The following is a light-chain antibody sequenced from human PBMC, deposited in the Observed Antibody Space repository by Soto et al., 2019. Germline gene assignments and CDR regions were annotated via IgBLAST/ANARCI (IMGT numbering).Light chain of an antibody. CDR3: QSYDADFVI. CDR2: ENK. J-gene: IGLJ2*01. Sequence: NFMLTQPHSVSESPGKTVTISCTRSSGSIANNYVQWYQQRTGSAPTTVIYENKLRPSGGPGRFSGSTDASSNSASLTISGLKHEDEADYYCQSYDADFVIFCGGTKVTVL. CDR1: SGSIANNY. V-gene: IGLV6-57*04.